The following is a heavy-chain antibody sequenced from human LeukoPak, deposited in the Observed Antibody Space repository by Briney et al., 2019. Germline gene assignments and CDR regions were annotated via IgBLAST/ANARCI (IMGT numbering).Heavy chain of an antibody. CDR2: INHSGST. CDR1: GGSFSGYY. V-gene: IGHV4-34*01. D-gene: IGHD3-22*01. J-gene: IGHJ4*02. CDR3: ARVAVFYDSSGYYDGIDY. Sequence: SETLSLTCAVYGGSFSGYYWSWIRQPPGKGLEWIGEINHSGSTNYNPSLKSRVTISVDTSKNQFSLKLSSVTAEDTAVYYCARVAVFYDSSGYYDGIDYWGQGTLVTVSS.